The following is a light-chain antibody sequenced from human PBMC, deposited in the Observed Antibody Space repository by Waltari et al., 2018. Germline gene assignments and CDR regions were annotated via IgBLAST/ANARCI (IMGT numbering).Light chain of an antibody. Sequence: EIVLTQSPATLSLSPGERATLSCRASQSVRRYLAWYQQKPGQAPRLIIQDASNRATGIPARFSGGGSGTDFTLIISSLAPEDFAVYDCQQRSSWPPTFGQGTKVEIK. CDR3: QQRSSWPPT. CDR1: QSVRRY. J-gene: IGKJ1*01. V-gene: IGKV3-11*01. CDR2: DAS.